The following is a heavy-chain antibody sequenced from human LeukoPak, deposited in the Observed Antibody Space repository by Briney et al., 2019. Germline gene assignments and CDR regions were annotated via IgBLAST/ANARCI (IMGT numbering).Heavy chain of an antibody. D-gene: IGHD3-9*01. J-gene: IGHJ4*02. CDR1: GGSFSGYY. CDR2: INHSGST. V-gene: IGHV4-34*01. Sequence: SETLSLTCAVYGGSFSGYYWSWIRQPPGKGLEWIGEINHSGSTNYNPSPKSRVTISVDTSKNQFSLKLSSVTAADTAVYYCARGRDILTGDYNWGQGTLVTVSS. CDR3: ARGRDILTGDYN.